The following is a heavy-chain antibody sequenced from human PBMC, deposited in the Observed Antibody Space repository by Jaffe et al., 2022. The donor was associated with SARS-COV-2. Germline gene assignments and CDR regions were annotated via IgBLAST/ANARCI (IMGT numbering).Heavy chain of an antibody. CDR1: GFTFSSFS. V-gene: IGHV3-30*04. J-gene: IGHJ4*02. Sequence: QVQLVESGGGVVQPGRSLRLSCAASGFTFSSFSMHWVRQAPGKGLEWVAVILHDGNKKYFADSVKGRFTISRDNSKNTLYLQMNSLRAEDTAIYYCASDGGDYGHFDYWGQGTLVTVSS. D-gene: IGHD4-17*01. CDR3: ASDGGDYGHFDY. CDR2: ILHDGNKK.